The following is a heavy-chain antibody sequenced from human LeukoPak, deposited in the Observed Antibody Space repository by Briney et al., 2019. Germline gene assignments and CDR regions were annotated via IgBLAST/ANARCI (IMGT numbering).Heavy chain of an antibody. D-gene: IGHD1-26*01. CDR3: ARVSMGGYFDY. J-gene: IGHJ4*02. CDR2: ISYDGSNK. Sequence: GGSLRLSCAASGFTFSSYAMPWVRQAPGKGLEWVAVISYDGSNKYYADSVKGRFTISRDNSKNTLYLQMNSLRAEDTAVYYCARVSMGGYFDYWGQGTLVTVSS. V-gene: IGHV3-30-3*01. CDR1: GFTFSSYA.